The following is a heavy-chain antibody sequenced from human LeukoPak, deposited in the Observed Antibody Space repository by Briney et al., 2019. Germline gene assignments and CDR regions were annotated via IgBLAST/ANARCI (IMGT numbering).Heavy chain of an antibody. Sequence: GGSLRLSCAASGFTFSTYGMHWVRQAPGKGLDWVAFLRYDGTNKLYADSVKGRFTISRDNAKNSLYLQMNSLRAEDTAVYYCARDEPPYQLLLDYYGMDVWGQGTTVTVSS. CDR2: LRYDGTNK. CDR3: ARDEPPYQLLLDYYGMDV. D-gene: IGHD2-2*01. J-gene: IGHJ6*02. CDR1: GFTFSTYG. V-gene: IGHV3-30*02.